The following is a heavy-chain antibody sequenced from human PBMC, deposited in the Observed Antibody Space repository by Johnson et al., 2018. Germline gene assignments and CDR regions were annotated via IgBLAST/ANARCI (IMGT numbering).Heavy chain of an antibody. CDR3: AKKEGRGCTSITCFGYDY. CDR2: IGGDDGGGT. D-gene: IGHD2-2*01. CDR1: GFTFSAYG. J-gene: IGHJ4*02. Sequence: VQLVQSGGGLVQPGGSLRLSCVASGFTFSAYGMSWVRQAPGKGLEWLSFIGGDDGGGTYYADSVKGRFTISRDNSKNTLYLQMNSRRVEDTAVYYCAKKEGRGCTSITCFGYDYWGQGTLVTVSS. V-gene: IGHV3-23*04.